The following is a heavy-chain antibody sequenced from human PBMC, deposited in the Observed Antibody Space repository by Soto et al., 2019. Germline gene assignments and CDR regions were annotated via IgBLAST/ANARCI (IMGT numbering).Heavy chain of an antibody. Sequence: EVQLVESGGGLVKPGGSLRLSCAASGFTFSSYSMNWVRQAPGKGLEWVSSISSSSSYIYYADSVKGRFTISRDNAKNSLYLQMNSLRAEDTAVYYCARGNYYGSGSYYLAYGMDVWGQGTTVTVSS. V-gene: IGHV3-21*01. CDR1: GFTFSSYS. J-gene: IGHJ6*02. D-gene: IGHD3-10*01. CDR2: ISSSSSYI. CDR3: ARGNYYGSGSYYLAYGMDV.